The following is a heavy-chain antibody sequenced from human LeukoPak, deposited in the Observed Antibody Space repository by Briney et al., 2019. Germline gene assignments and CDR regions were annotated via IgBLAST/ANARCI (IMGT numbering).Heavy chain of an antibody. V-gene: IGHV3-30*04. CDR2: ISYDGSDI. D-gene: IGHD4-17*01. Sequence: GGSLRLSCAASGFSFSTYAMHWVRQAPGKGLEWVAFISYDGSDIYYADSVKGRFTVSRDNSKNTLFLQVHNLRPDDTAVFYCVRDIIYGADFSDVWGKGTTVTASS. CDR1: GFSFSTYA. J-gene: IGHJ6*04. CDR3: VRDIIYGADFSDV.